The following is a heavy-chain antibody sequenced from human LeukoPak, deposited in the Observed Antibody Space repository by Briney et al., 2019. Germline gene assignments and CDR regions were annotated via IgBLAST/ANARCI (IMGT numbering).Heavy chain of an antibody. CDR1: GFTVSSNY. CDR3: ARSLNIVVVPAAIDY. CDR2: ISSSSSSYI. D-gene: IGHD2-2*01. V-gene: IGHV3-21*01. J-gene: IGHJ4*02. Sequence: SGGSLRLSCAASGFTVSSNYMSWVRQAPGKGLEWVSSISSSSSSYIYYADSVKGRFTISRDNAKNSLYLQMNSLRAEDTAVYYCARSLNIVVVPAAIDYWGQGTLVTVSS.